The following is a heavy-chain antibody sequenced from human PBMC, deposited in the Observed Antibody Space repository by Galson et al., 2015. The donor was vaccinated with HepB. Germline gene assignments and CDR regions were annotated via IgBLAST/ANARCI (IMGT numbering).Heavy chain of an antibody. CDR2: ISSSNSYI. V-gene: IGHV3-21*01. CDR1: GFTFSYYT. Sequence: SLRLSCAASGFTFSYYTMNWVRQAPGKGLEWVSSISSSNSYIYYADSVKGRFTVSRDNAKNSMYLQMNSLRAEDTAVYYCARDAERFDYWGQGTLVTVSS. J-gene: IGHJ4*02. CDR3: ARDAERFDY. D-gene: IGHD1-14*01.